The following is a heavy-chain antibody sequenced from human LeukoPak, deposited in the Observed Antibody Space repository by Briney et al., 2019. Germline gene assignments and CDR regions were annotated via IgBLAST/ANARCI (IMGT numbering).Heavy chain of an antibody. CDR2: IYYSGTT. CDR3: ARSYYYDSSGYYDY. CDR1: GGSISSYY. V-gene: IGHV4-59*01. D-gene: IGHD3-22*01. J-gene: IGHJ4*02. Sequence: SETLSLTCTVSGGSISSYYWSWIRQPPGKGLEWIGYIYYSGTTNYNPSLKSRVTISVDTSKNQFSLKLSFVTAADTAVYYCARSYYYDSSGYYDYWGQGTLVTVSS.